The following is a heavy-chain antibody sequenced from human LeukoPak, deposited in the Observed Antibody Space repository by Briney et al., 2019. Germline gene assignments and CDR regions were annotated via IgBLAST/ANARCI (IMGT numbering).Heavy chain of an antibody. Sequence: GRSLTLSCEASGFSMSVYWMSWVRQAPGNGLEWVGKIKPEGRERNYVDSVKGRFTIPRDNAKKSLYLQRNSLRAEDTAVYYCARDWGAYYHFFDYWGQGTLVTVSS. CDR2: IKPEGRER. D-gene: IGHD3-22*01. V-gene: IGHV3-7*01. CDR1: GFSMSVYW. J-gene: IGHJ4*02. CDR3: ARDWGAYYHFFDY.